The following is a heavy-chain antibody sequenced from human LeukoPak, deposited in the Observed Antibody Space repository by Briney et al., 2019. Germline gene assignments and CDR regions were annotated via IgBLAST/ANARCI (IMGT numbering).Heavy chain of an antibody. CDR3: ARVSPGYYYDSSGL. CDR1: GGSISSGSYY. D-gene: IGHD3-22*01. Sequence: SETLSLTCIVSGGSISSGSYYWSWIRQPAGKGLEWIGRIYTSGSTNYNPSLKSRVTISVDTSKNQFSLKLSSVTAADTAVYYCARVSPGYYYDSSGLWGQGTLVTVSS. CDR2: IYTSGST. V-gene: IGHV4-61*02. J-gene: IGHJ4*02.